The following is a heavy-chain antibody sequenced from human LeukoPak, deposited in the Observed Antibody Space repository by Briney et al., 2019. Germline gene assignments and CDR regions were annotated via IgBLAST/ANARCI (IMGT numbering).Heavy chain of an antibody. D-gene: IGHD6-13*01. CDR3: ARDRSRYSSTWGFDY. V-gene: IGHV4-31*03. Sequence: SETLSLTCTVSGGSISSGGYYWSWIRQHPGKGLEWIGYISYTGSTYYNPSLKSRVTISADTSENQFSLKLSSVTAADTAVYYCARDRSRYSSTWGFDYWGQGTLVTVPS. J-gene: IGHJ4*02. CDR2: ISYTGST. CDR1: GGSISSGGYY.